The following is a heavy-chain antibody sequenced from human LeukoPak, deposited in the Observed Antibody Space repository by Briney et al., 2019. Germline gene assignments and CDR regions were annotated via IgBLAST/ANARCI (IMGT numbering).Heavy chain of an antibody. CDR2: IYSGGST. D-gene: IGHD3-9*01. Sequence: GGSLRLSCAVSGFTVSSKYMSWVRQAPGKGLEWVSVIYSGGSTYYAGSVKGRFTISRDNSKNTLYLQMNSLRAEDTAVYYCAKDFDSALYGMDVWGQGTTVTVSS. CDR1: GFTVSSKY. V-gene: IGHV3-66*01. J-gene: IGHJ6*02. CDR3: AKDFDSALYGMDV.